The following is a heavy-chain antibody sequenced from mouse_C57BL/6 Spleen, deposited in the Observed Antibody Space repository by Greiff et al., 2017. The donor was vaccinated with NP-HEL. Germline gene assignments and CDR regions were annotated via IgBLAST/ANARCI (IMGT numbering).Heavy chain of an antibody. CDR1: GFTFSDYG. Sequence: EVKLVESGGGLVKPGGSLKLSCAASGFTFSDYGMHWVRQAPEKGLEWVAYISSGSSTIYYADTVKGRFTISRDNAKNTLFLQMTSLRSEDTAMYYCARDYSNVWYFDVWGTGTTVTVSS. V-gene: IGHV5-17*01. CDR3: ARDYSNVWYFDV. J-gene: IGHJ1*03. D-gene: IGHD2-5*01. CDR2: ISSGSSTI.